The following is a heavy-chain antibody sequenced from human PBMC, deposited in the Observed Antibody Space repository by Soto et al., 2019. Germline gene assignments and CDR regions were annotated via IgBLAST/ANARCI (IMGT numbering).Heavy chain of an antibody. Sequence: SETLSLTCTVSGGSITTGGYYWSWIRQLPGKGLEWIGHRYYSESTYYNPSLKSRVSISLDASKSQFSLKLSFVTAADTAMYYCARTKCSGGSCYSWSLDYWGQGTPVTVSS. J-gene: IGHJ4*02. CDR1: GGSITTGGYY. CDR2: RYYSEST. CDR3: ARTKCSGGSCYSWSLDY. V-gene: IGHV4-31*03. D-gene: IGHD2-15*01.